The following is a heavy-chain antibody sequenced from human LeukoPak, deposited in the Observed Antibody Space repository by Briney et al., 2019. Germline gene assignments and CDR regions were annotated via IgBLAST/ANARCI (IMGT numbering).Heavy chain of an antibody. Sequence: ASVNVSCKASGYTFTGYDMHWVRQAPGQGREGMGWINPNRGGTNYAQKFQGRVTMTRDTSISTAYMELSRRRSDGTAVYYCARDRGGYNFDYWGQGTLVTVSS. CDR3: ARDRGGYNFDY. CDR2: INPNRGGT. CDR1: GYTFTGYD. J-gene: IGHJ4*02. D-gene: IGHD5-12*01. V-gene: IGHV1-2*02.